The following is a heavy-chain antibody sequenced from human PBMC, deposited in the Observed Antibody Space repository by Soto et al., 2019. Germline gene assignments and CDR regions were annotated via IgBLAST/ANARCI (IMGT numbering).Heavy chain of an antibody. V-gene: IGHV4-34*01. D-gene: IGHD3-10*01. CDR1: GGSFSGYY. CDR3: ARRGRGVISLNWFDP. J-gene: IGHJ5*02. Sequence: SETLSLTCAVYGGSFSGYYWSWIRQPPGKGLEWIGEINHSGSTYYNPSLKSRVTISVDTSKNQFSLKLSSVTAADTAVYYCARRGRGVISLNWFDPWGQGTLVTVSS. CDR2: INHSGST.